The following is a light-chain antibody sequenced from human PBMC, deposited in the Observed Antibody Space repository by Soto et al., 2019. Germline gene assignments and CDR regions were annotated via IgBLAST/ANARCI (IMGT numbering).Light chain of an antibody. CDR3: SSYTTVPSPQWV. CDR2: KVD. V-gene: IGLV2-14*01. J-gene: IGLJ3*02. CDR1: SSDLGGLNY. Sequence: QSALTQPASVSGSPGQSITIPCSGRSSDLGGLNYVSWYQQHPGKVPKLIIYKVDNRPSGISDRFSASKSGNTASLTISRLQAEDEAHYYCSSYTTVPSPQWVFAGGTKLTVL.